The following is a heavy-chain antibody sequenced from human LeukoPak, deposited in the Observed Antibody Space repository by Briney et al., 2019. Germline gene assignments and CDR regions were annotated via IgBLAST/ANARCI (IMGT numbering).Heavy chain of an antibody. Sequence: GGSLRLSCAASGFAFSNAWMSWVRQAPGRGLEWVASISYDGRDKYYVDSVKGRFFISKDSSMSTLYLDMNSLRPEDTALYYCVRDLYSRSPYFDVWGQGTLVTVSS. J-gene: IGHJ4*02. CDR3: VRDLYSRSPYFDV. D-gene: IGHD2-21*01. CDR2: ISYDGRDK. V-gene: IGHV3-30*03. CDR1: GFAFSNAW.